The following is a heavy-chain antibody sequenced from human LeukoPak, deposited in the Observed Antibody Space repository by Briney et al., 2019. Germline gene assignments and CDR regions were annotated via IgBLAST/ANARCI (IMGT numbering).Heavy chain of an antibody. CDR1: GDSVSSISGA. V-gene: IGHV6-1*01. CDR2: TYYRSKWYT. J-gene: IGHJ4*02. CDR3: ARDLGNTGWYTLDY. Sequence: SQTLSVTCAISGDSVSSISGAWNWIRQSPSRGLEWLGRTYYRSKWYTDYALSMKGRITINPDTSKNQFSLQLNSVTPDDTAVYYCARDLGNTGWYTLDYWGQGTLVTVSS. D-gene: IGHD6-19*01.